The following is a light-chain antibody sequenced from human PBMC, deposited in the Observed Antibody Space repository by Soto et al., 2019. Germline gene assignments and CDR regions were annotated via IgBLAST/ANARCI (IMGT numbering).Light chain of an antibody. Sequence: QSALTQPPSASGSPGQSVTISCTGTSSDVGGYNYVSWYQQYPGKAPKIMIYEVSERPSGVPVRFSGSKSGNTASLTVSGLQAEDEADYYCSLYAGTNNLVFGGGTKLTVL. CDR3: SLYAGTNNLV. CDR1: SSDVGGYNY. J-gene: IGLJ3*02. V-gene: IGLV2-8*01. CDR2: EVS.